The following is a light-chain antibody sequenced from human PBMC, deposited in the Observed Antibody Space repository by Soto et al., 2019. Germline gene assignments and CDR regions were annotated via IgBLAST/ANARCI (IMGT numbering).Light chain of an antibody. CDR2: AAS. V-gene: IGKV1-9*01. J-gene: IGKJ1*01. CDR1: QDISNY. CDR3: QQVNTYPLT. Sequence: IQLTQSPSSLSASVGDRVTITWRASQDISNYLAWYQQKPGRAPKLLIFAASTLQSGVPSRFSGSGSGTDFTLTISSLRPEDFATYYCQQVNTYPLTFGPGTKVDIK.